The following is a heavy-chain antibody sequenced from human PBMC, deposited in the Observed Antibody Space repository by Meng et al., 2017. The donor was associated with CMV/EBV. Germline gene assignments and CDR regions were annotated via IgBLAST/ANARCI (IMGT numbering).Heavy chain of an antibody. CDR3: ARGGLYYYDSSGHFDY. CDR1: GGSISSYY. V-gene: IGHV4-4*07. CDR2: IYTSGST. D-gene: IGHD3-22*01. Sequence: QGPLEESGPGLVKPSETLSLPCTVSGGSISSYYWSWIRQPAGKGLEWIGRIYTSGSTNYNPSLKSRVTMSVDTSKNQFSLKLSSVTAADTAVYYCARGGLYYYDSSGHFDYWGQGTLVTVSS. J-gene: IGHJ4*02.